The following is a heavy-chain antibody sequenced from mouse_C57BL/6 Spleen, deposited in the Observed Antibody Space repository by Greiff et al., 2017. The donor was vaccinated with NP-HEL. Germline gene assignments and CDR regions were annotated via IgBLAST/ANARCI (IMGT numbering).Heavy chain of an antibody. CDR1: GYTFTSYW. CDR3: AREYDSYDGY. Sequence: QVQLQQPGAELVRPGSSVKLSCKASGYTFTSYWMDWVKQRPGQGLEWIGNIYPSDSETHYNQKFKDKATLTVDKSSSTAYMQLSSLTSEDSAVYYCAREYDSYDGYWGQGTLVTVSA. J-gene: IGHJ3*02. D-gene: IGHD2-14*01. CDR2: IYPSDSET. V-gene: IGHV1-61*01.